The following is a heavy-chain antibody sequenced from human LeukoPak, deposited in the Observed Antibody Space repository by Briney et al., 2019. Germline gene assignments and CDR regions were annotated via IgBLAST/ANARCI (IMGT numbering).Heavy chain of an antibody. J-gene: IGHJ4*02. CDR1: GGPISSYY. D-gene: IGHD3-9*01. CDR3: ARVTYFDWLQFSFDY. CDR2: IYTSGST. Sequence: PSETLSLTCTVSGGPISSYYWSWIRQPAAKGLEWIGRIYTSGSTNYNPSLKSRVTMSVDTSKNQFSLKLSSVTAADTAVYYCARVTYFDWLQFSFDYWGQGTLVTVSS. V-gene: IGHV4-4*07.